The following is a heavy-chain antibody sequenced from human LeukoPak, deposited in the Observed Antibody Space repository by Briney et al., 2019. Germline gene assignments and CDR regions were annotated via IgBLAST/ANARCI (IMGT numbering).Heavy chain of an antibody. CDR2: IYYSGST. V-gene: IGHV4-59*01. J-gene: IGHJ4*02. D-gene: IGHD3-16*01. CDR1: GGSISSYY. Sequence: SETLSLTCTVSGGSISSYYWSWIRQPPGKGLEWIGYIYYSGSTNYNPSLKSRVTISVDTSKNQFSLKLSSVTAADTAVYYCARNPEGRLRGRLFDYWGQGTLVTVSS. CDR3: ARNPEGRLRGRLFDY.